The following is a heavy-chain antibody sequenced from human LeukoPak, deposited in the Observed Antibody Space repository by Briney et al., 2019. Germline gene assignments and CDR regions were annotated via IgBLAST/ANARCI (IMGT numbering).Heavy chain of an antibody. CDR1: GFTFSSYW. Sequence: GGSLRLSCAASGFTFSSYWMSWVRQAPGKGLEWVANIKQDGSEKYYVDSVKGRFTISRDNAKNSLYLQMNSLRAEDTAVYYCARSTKKRRIYGYGDPYYFDYWGQGTLVTVSS. V-gene: IGHV3-7*01. CDR2: IKQDGSEK. J-gene: IGHJ4*02. D-gene: IGHD5-18*01. CDR3: ARSTKKRRIYGYGDPYYFDY.